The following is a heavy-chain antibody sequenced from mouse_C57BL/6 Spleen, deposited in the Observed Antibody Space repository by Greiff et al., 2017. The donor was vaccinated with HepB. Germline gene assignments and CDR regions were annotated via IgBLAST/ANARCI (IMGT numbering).Heavy chain of an antibody. J-gene: IGHJ4*01. D-gene: IGHD2-4*01. V-gene: IGHV5-4*01. CDR3: ARDNYDYDVYYAMDY. Sequence: EVQLVESGGGLVKPGGSLKLSCAASGFTFSSYAMSWVRQTPEKRLEWVATISDGGSYTYYPDNVKGRFTISRDNAKNNLYLQMSHLKSEDTAMYYCARDNYDYDVYYAMDYWGQGTSVTVSS. CDR1: GFTFSSYA. CDR2: ISDGGSYT.